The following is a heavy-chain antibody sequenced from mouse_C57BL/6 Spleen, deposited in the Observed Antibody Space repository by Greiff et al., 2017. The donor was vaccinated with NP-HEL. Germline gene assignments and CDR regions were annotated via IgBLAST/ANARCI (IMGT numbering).Heavy chain of an antibody. CDR3: AKGGYDYGSSYDAMDY. V-gene: IGHV2-3*01. Sequence: VKLVESGPGLVAPSQSLSITCTVSGFSLTSYGVSWVRQPPGKGLEWLGVIWGDGSTNYHSALISRLSISKENSKSQVFLKLNSLQTDDTSTYYCAKGGYDYGSSYDAMDYWGQGTSVTVSS. J-gene: IGHJ4*01. D-gene: IGHD1-1*01. CDR2: IWGDGST. CDR1: GFSLTSYG.